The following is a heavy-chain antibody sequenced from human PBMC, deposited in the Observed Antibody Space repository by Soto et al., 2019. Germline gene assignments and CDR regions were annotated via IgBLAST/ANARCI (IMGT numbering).Heavy chain of an antibody. Sequence: QVPLVQSEGEVRQPGASVKVSCRASGYTFTSYGIIWVRQAPGQGLEWMGYISPSSGVTRYAQNLQGRVTLTTDTSTTTAYRELRSLSSDDTAVYYCAREMWTRTGPQNFLDYWGLGALVTVSS. J-gene: IGHJ4*02. D-gene: IGHD2-21*01. CDR1: GYTFTSYG. CDR2: ISPSSGVT. V-gene: IGHV1-18*01. CDR3: AREMWTRTGPQNFLDY.